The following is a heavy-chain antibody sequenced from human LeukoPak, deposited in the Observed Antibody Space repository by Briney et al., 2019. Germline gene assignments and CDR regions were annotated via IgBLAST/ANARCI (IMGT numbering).Heavy chain of an antibody. CDR1: GYTFTGYY. V-gene: IGHV1-2*06. CDR3: ARGAGEYYDFWSGYYSSGY. Sequence: ASVKVSCKASGYTFTGYYMHWVRQAPGQGLEWMGRINPNSGGTNYAQKFQGRVTITRDTSISTAYMELSRLRSDDTAVYYCARGAGEYYDFWSGYYSSGYWGQGTLVTVSS. J-gene: IGHJ4*02. D-gene: IGHD3-3*01. CDR2: INPNSGGT.